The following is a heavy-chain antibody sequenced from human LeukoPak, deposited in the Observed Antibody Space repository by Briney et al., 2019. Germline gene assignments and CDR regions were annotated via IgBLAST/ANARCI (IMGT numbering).Heavy chain of an antibody. V-gene: IGHV3-21*01. CDR2: ISSSSSHI. CDR3: ARKLWFGEPCCYFDY. J-gene: IGHJ4*02. Sequence: PGGTLRLSCAASGFTFSSHTMNWVRQAPGKGLEWVSSISSSSSHIYYADSVKGRFTISRDNAKNSLHLQMNSLRAEDTAVYYCARKLWFGEPCCYFDYWGQGTLVTVSS. CDR1: GFTFSSHT. D-gene: IGHD3-10*01.